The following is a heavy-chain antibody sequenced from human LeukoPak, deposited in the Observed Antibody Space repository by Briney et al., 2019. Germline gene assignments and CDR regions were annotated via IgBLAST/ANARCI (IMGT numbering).Heavy chain of an antibody. CDR3: AKEKLGYCSGSSCYSTYYFDY. J-gene: IGHJ4*02. CDR2: IVDSGAGK. CDR1: GFTFNSYA. D-gene: IGHD2-2*01. Sequence: PGGSLRLTCAASGFTFNSYAMSWVRQAPGKGLEWVSAIVDSGAGKYYAGSVKGRFTISRDNSKNTLYLQMNSLRAEDTAVYYCAKEKLGYCSGSSCYSTYYFDYWGQGTLVTVSS. V-gene: IGHV3-23*01.